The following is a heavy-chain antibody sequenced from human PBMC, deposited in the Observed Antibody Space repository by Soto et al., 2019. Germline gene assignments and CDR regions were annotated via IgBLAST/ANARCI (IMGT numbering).Heavy chain of an antibody. V-gene: IGHV4-31*03. CDR2: IYYSGST. D-gene: IGHD6-6*01. Sequence: QVQLQESGPVLVKPSQTLSLSCTVSVGSISSGGYYWRWIRQHPGKGLEWIGYIYYSGSTYYNPSLKSRVTISVDTSKNQFSLNLRSVTAADTAVDYCARGRYSSSASWFDPWGQGTMVTVSS. J-gene: IGHJ5*02. CDR3: ARGRYSSSASWFDP. CDR1: VGSISSGGYY.